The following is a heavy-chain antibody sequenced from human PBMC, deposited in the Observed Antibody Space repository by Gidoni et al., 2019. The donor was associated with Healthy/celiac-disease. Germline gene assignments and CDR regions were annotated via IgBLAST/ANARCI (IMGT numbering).Heavy chain of an antibody. CDR1: GFTFSSYG. D-gene: IGHD4-17*01. J-gene: IGHJ4*02. Sequence: QVQLVESGGGVVQPGRSLRLSCAASGFTFSSYGMHWVRQAPGKGLEWVAVISYDGSNKYYADSMKGRFTISRDNSKNTLYLQMNSLRAEDTAVYYCAKSGEGSTVTLDFDYWGQGTLVTVSS. CDR2: ISYDGSNK. CDR3: AKSGEGSTVTLDFDY. V-gene: IGHV3-30*18.